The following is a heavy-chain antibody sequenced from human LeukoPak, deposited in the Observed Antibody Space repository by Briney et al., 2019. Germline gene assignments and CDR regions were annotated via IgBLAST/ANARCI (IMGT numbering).Heavy chain of an antibody. CDR3: ARRIVVVPAAMRRTFDY. Sequence: SETLSLTCTVSGGSISSSSYYWGWIRQPPGKGLEWIGTIYYSGNTYYNPSLKSRVTLSVDTSKNQFSLKLNSVTAADTAVYYCARRIVVVPAAMRRTFDYWGQGTLVTVSS. V-gene: IGHV4-39*01. CDR1: GGSISSSSYY. CDR2: IYYSGNT. D-gene: IGHD2-2*01. J-gene: IGHJ4*02.